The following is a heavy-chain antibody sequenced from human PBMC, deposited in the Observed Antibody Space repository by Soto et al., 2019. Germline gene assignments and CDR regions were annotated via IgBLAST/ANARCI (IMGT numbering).Heavy chain of an antibody. J-gene: IGHJ5*02. V-gene: IGHV3-23*01. Sequence: GGSLRLSCAASGFTFSNYAMTWVRQGPGRGLEWVSAISGSGGSAYYADSVKGRFTISRDNSKNTLYLQMNSLRADDSGVYYCAKDPYSGVLVPVAIGFDPWGPGTLVTVSS. CDR2: ISGSGGSA. D-gene: IGHD2-2*01. CDR3: AKDPYSGVLVPVAIGFDP. CDR1: GFTFSNYA.